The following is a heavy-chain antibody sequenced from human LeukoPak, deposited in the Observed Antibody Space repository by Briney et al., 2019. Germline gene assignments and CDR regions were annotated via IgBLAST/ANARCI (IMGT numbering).Heavy chain of an antibody. CDR1: GGSVGSGGYY. J-gene: IGHJ3*02. CDR3: ARWVTTQGTFDI. Sequence: SETLSLTCTVSGGSVGSGGYYWSWIRQPPGGGLEWIGRIYTSGSTNYNSSLKSRVTLSLDTSKNQFSLKLISVTAADTAVYYCARWVTTQGTFDIWGQGTMVTVSS. CDR2: IYTSGST. D-gene: IGHD1-1*01. V-gene: IGHV4-61*08.